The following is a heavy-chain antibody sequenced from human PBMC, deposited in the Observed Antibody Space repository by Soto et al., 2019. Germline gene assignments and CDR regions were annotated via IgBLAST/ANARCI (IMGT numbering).Heavy chain of an antibody. V-gene: IGHV4-34*01. CDR2: INHSGST. D-gene: IGHD5-12*01. Sequence: SETLSLTCAVYGGSFSGYYWSWIRQPPGKGLEWIGEINHSGSTNYNPSLKSRVNISVDTSKNQFSLKLSSVTAADMAVYYCARLEGLATISYYFDIWGPGALVTVSS. CDR1: GGSFSGYY. J-gene: IGHJ4*02. CDR3: ARLEGLATISYYFDI.